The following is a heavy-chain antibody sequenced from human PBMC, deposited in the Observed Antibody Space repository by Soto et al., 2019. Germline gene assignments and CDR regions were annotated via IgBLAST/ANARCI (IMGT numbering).Heavy chain of an antibody. D-gene: IGHD3-10*01. J-gene: IGHJ6*02. CDR2: ISGSSNTI. V-gene: IGHV3-48*02. CDR1: GFTFSSYW. CDR3: ARGFDLQYGMDV. Sequence: PGGSLRLSCAASGFTFSSYWMNWVRQAPRKGLEWLSYISGSSNTIYYADSVKGRFTISRDNAKNSLYLQMNSLRDEDTAVYFCARGFDLQYGMDVWGQGTTVTVSS.